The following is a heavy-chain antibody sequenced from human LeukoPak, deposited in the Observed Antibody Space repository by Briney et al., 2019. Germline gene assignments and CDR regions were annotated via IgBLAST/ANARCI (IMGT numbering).Heavy chain of an antibody. Sequence: ASVKVSCKASGGTFSSYAISWVRQAPGQGLEWMGWISAYNGNTNYAQKLQGRVTMTTDTSTSTAYMELRSLRSDDTAVYYCARDREGSDLDYWGQGTLVTVSS. CDR3: ARDREGSDLDY. V-gene: IGHV1-18*01. CDR1: GGTFSSYA. J-gene: IGHJ4*02. CDR2: ISAYNGNT.